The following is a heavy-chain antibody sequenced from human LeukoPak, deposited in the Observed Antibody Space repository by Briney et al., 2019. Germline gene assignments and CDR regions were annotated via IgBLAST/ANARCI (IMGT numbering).Heavy chain of an antibody. CDR2: ISAYNGNT. CDR1: GYTFTSYG. CDR3: ARDHGFFYYYYMDV. J-gene: IGHJ6*03. D-gene: IGHD3-10*01. Sequence: GASVNVSCKASGYTFTSYGISWVRQAPGQGLEWMGWISAYNGNTNYAQKFQGRVTMTRDTSISTAYMELSRLRSDDTAVYYCARDHGFFYYYYMDVWGKGTTVTVSS. V-gene: IGHV1-18*01.